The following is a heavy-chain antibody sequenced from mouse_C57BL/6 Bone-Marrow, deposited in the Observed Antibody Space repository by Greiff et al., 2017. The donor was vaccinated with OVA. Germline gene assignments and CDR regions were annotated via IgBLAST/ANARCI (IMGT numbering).Heavy chain of an antibody. D-gene: IGHD3-1*01. CDR3: VEGAFAY. Sequence: EVHLVESGGGLVQPKGSLKLSCAASGFTFNTYAMHWVRQAPGKGLEWVARIRSKSSNYATYYADSGKDRFTISRDDSQSMLYLQMDTLKTEDAAMYFCVEGAFAYWGQGTLVTVSA. V-gene: IGHV10-3*01. CDR2: IRSKSSNYAT. CDR1: GFTFNTYA. J-gene: IGHJ3*01.